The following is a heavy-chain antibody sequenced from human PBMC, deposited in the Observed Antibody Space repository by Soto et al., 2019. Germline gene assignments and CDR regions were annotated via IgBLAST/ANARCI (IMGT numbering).Heavy chain of an antibody. CDR3: TTDRHDSPIDC. CDR2: IKSKTDGGTT. D-gene: IGHD1-1*01. CDR1: GFTFSNAW. V-gene: IGHV3-15*01. J-gene: IGHJ4*02. Sequence: EVHLVESGGGLVKPGGSLRLSCAASGFTFSNAWMSWVRQAPGKGLEWVGRIKSKTDGGTTDYAAHVKGRFTISRDDAKNTLYLQMNSLKTEDSGVYDCTTDRHDSPIDCWGQGTLVTVSS.